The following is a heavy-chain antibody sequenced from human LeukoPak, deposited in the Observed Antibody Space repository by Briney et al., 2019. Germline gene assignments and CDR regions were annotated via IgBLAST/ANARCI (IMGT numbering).Heavy chain of an antibody. Sequence: ASVKVSCKASGYTFTSYDINWVRQATGQGLEWMGWMNPNSGNTGHAQKFQGRVTMTRNTSISTAYMELSSLRSEDTAVYYCASGVLRFLEWSDAFDVWGQGTMVTVSS. CDR3: ASGVLRFLEWSDAFDV. D-gene: IGHD3-3*01. CDR2: MNPNSGNT. CDR1: GYTFTSYD. J-gene: IGHJ3*01. V-gene: IGHV1-8*01.